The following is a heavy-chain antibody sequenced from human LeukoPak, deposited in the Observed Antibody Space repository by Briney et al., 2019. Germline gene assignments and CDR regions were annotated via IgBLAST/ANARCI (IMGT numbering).Heavy chain of an antibody. CDR1: GGSISSYY. V-gene: IGHV4-59*01. J-gene: IGHJ4*02. D-gene: IGHD1-7*01. CDR2: IYYSGST. Sequence: PSETLSLTCTVSGGSISSYYWSWIRQPPGKGLEWIGYIYYSGSTNYNPSLKSRVTISVDTSKNQFSLKLSSVTAAGTAVYYCARGVVTGTQELWGQGTLVTASS. CDR3: ARGVVTGTQEL.